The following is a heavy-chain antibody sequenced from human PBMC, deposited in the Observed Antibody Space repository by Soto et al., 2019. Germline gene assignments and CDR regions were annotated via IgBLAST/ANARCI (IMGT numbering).Heavy chain of an antibody. Sequence: EVQLVESGGGLIQPGGSLRLSCAASGFPVSSNYMNWVRQAPGKGLEWVSIIYSGGITYYADSVKGRFTISRDNSKNTVSLQMNNLRAEDTAVYFCAREGYSYGSKYLRYWGQGTLVTVSS. CDR1: GFPVSSNY. D-gene: IGHD5-18*01. CDR2: IYSGGIT. CDR3: AREGYSYGSKYLRY. V-gene: IGHV3-53*01. J-gene: IGHJ1*01.